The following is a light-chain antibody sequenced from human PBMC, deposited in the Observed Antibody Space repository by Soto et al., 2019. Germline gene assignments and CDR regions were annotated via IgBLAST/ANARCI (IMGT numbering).Light chain of an antibody. CDR1: QNISRS. CDR3: QQYTDWPTT. CDR2: GTS. V-gene: IGKV3-15*01. J-gene: IGKJ1*01. Sequence: EIVMTQSPVAVSVSPGERATRSCRASQNISRSLAWYQQKPGQGPSLLIYGTSTRAGGVPARFSGGGSGTDFTLTVTSLQSEDFGIYYCQQYTDWPTTFGRGTKVDIK.